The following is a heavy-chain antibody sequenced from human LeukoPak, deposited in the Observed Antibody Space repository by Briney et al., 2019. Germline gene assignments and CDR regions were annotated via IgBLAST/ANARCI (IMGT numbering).Heavy chain of an antibody. J-gene: IGHJ4*02. CDR1: GYSFDSYW. CDR2: IYPGDSDT. CDR3: ARTEELADFDF. D-gene: IGHD3-10*01. Sequence: GGSLKISCKGSGYSFDSYWIGWVRQMPGKGLEWMGIIYPGDSDTRYSPSFQGQVTISADKSISTAYLQWSSLKASDTAMYYCARTEELADFDFWGQGTLVTVSS. V-gene: IGHV5-51*01.